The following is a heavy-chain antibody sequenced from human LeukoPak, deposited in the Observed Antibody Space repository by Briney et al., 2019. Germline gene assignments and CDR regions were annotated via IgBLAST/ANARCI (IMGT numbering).Heavy chain of an antibody. V-gene: IGHV1-69*04. D-gene: IGHD3-22*01. J-gene: IGHJ3*02. CDR3: ARDYYDSSGYYTRDAFDI. CDR1: GGTFSSYA. CDR2: IIPILGIA. Sequence: ASVKVSCKASGGTFSSYAISWVRQAPRQGLEWMGRIIPILGIANYAQKFQGRVTITADKSTSTAYMELSSLRSEDTAVYYCARDYYDSSGYYTRDAFDIWGQGTMVTVSS.